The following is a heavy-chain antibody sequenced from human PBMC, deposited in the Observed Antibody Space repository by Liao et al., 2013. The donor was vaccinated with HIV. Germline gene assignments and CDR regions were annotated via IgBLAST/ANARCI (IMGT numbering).Heavy chain of an antibody. D-gene: IGHD3-22*01. Sequence: QVQLQESGPRLVKPSQTLSLTCSVTGDSTSSGSYYWSWIRQPAGKGLEYIGRIYTSGSTNYNPSLKSRVTISMDTSENQLSLQLRSVTGADTAVYYCAREFRYDSSGEAFDVWGHGTMVTVSS. CDR1: GDSTSSGSYY. CDR3: AREFRYDSSGEAFDV. V-gene: IGHV4-61*02. CDR2: IYTSGST. J-gene: IGHJ3*01.